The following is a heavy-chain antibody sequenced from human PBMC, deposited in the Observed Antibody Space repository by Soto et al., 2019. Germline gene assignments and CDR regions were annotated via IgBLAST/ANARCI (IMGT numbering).Heavy chain of an antibody. Sequence: QVQLQESGPGLVKPSQTLSLTCTVSGDSIKRDDYYWSWIRQPPGKGLQWIGYILYSGTTHYNPFLTSRLIISLDLSKNPFSLNLTSVTAADTPVYYCARDGVPLHSGMDFWGQGTTVTVSS. D-gene: IGHD3-10*01. CDR3: ARDGVPLHSGMDF. V-gene: IGHV4-30-4*01. J-gene: IGHJ6*02. CDR1: GDSIKRDDYY. CDR2: ILYSGTT.